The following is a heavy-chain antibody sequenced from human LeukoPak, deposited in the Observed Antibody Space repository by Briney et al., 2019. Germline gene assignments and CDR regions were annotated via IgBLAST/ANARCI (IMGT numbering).Heavy chain of an antibody. CDR3: ARRPFPDYCSGGGCYDWFDP. Sequence: SETLSLTCTVSGGSISSYYWSWIRQPPGKGLEWIGYIYYSGSTNYNPSLKSRVTISVDTSKNQFSLKLSSVTAADTAVYYCARRPFPDYCSGGGCYDWFDPWGQGTLVTVSS. D-gene: IGHD2-15*01. CDR1: GGSISSYY. CDR2: IYYSGST. V-gene: IGHV4-59*08. J-gene: IGHJ5*02.